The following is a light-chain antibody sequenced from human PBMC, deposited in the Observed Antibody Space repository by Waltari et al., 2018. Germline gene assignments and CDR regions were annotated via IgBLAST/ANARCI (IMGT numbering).Light chain of an antibody. V-gene: IGKV3-20*01. J-gene: IGKJ1*01. CDR1: QSFSRA. CDR2: GAS. Sequence: EIVLTQSPGTLSLSLGERATVSCRASQSFSRALAWYQQKPGKAPRLLIYGASTRATGIPDRFSGSGSGTDFSLTISRLEPDDFAVYFCQHYLRVPVTFGQGTTVEI. CDR3: QHYLRVPVT.